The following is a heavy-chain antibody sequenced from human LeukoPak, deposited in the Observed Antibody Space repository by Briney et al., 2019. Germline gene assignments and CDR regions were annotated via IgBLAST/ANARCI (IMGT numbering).Heavy chain of an antibody. CDR3: AKEALTRYCSSTSCYEFGSDWFDP. D-gene: IGHD2-2*01. CDR2: IRYDGSNK. J-gene: IGHJ5*02. CDR1: GFTFSSYG. Sequence: SGGSLRLSCAASGFTFSSYGMHWVRQAPGKGLEWVAFIRYDGSNKYYADSVKGRFTISRDNSKNTLYLQMNSLRAEDTAVYYCAKEALTRYCSSTSCYEFGSDWFDPWGQGTLVTVSS. V-gene: IGHV3-30*02.